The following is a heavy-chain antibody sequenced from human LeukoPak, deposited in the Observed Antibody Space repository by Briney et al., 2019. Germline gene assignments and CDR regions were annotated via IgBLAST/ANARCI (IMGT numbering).Heavy chain of an antibody. V-gene: IGHV3-23*01. Sequence: PGGSLRLSCAASGFTFSSYAMSWVRQAPGKGLEWVSAISGSGGSTYYADSVKGRFTISRDNSKNTLYLQMNSLRAEDTAVYYCAKAPVDYDFWSGYYDYWGQGTLVTVSS. CDR2: ISGSGGST. D-gene: IGHD3-3*01. J-gene: IGHJ4*02. CDR1: GFTFSSYA. CDR3: AKAPVDYDFWSGYYDY.